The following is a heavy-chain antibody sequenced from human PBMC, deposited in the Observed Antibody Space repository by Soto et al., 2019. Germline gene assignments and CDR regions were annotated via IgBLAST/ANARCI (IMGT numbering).Heavy chain of an antibody. CDR2: INPNSGGT. D-gene: IGHD3-10*01. V-gene: IGHV1-2*02. CDR1: GYTFTGYY. CDR3: ARGSGTPYGSGSYYNPHHDAFDI. J-gene: IGHJ3*02. Sequence: ASVKVSCKASGYTFTGYYMHWVRQAPGQGLEWMGWINPNSGGTNYAQKFQGRVTMTRDTSISTAYMELSRLRSDDTAVYYCARGSGTPYGSGSYYNPHHDAFDIWGQGTMVTVSS.